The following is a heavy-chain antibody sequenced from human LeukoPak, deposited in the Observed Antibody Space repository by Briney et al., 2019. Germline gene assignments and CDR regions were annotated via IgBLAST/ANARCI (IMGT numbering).Heavy chain of an antibody. CDR2: IHSSGST. J-gene: IGHJ6*02. CDR1: AGSISNYF. Sequence: SETLSLTCTVSAGSISNYFWNWIRQPPGKGLEWIGYIHSSGSTNYNPSLKSRLTMSVDTSKNQFSLKLSSVTAADTAIYYCVRFGVNYDMDVWGQGTTDTVFS. D-gene: IGHD3-16*01. CDR3: VRFGVNYDMDV. V-gene: IGHV4-59*01.